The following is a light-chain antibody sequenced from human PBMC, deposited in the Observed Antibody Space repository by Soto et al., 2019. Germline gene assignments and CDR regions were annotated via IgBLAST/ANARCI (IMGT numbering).Light chain of an antibody. Sequence: EIVMTQSPATLSVSPGERATLSCRASQSVSSKLAWYQQKPGQAPRLLIFAASSRATGIPDRFSGGGSGTDFTLTISRLEPEDFAVYYCQQFSSYPLTFGGGTKVDIK. CDR1: QSVSSK. J-gene: IGKJ4*01. V-gene: IGKV3-20*01. CDR2: AAS. CDR3: QQFSSYPLT.